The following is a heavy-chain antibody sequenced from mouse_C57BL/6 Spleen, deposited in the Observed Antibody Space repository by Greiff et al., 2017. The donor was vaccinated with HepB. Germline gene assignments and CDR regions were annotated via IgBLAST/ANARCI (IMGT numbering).Heavy chain of an antibody. V-gene: IGHV1-39*01. D-gene: IGHD2-1*01. Sequence: EVKLVESGPELVKPGASVKISCKASGYSFTDYNMNWVKQSNGKSLEWIGVINPNYGTTSYNQKFKGKATLTVDQSSSTAYMQLNSLTSEDSAVYYCVKTRIYYGNHGYFDVWGTGTTVTVSS. J-gene: IGHJ1*03. CDR2: INPNYGTT. CDR1: GYSFTDYN. CDR3: VKTRIYYGNHGYFDV.